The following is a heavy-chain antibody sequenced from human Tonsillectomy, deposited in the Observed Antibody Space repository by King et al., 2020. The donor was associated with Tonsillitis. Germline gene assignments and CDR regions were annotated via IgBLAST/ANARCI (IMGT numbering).Heavy chain of an antibody. CDR3: ARVEHHYFDY. V-gene: IGHV4-59*01. J-gene: IGHJ4*02. D-gene: IGHD1/OR15-1a*01. CDR1: GGSISSYY. Sequence: QLQESGPGLVKPSETLSLTCSVSGGSISSYYWSWIRQPPGKGLEWSGYIYYSGSTNYNPSLKSRVTISVDTSKNQFSLKLSSVTAADTAVYYCARVEHHYFDYWGQGTLVTVSS. CDR2: IYYSGST.